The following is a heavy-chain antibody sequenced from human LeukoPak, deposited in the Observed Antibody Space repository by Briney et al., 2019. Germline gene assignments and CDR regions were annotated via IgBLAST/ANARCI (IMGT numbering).Heavy chain of an antibody. Sequence: GGSLRLSRAASGFTFSSYSMNWVRQAPGKGLEWVSAISGSGGSTYYADSVKGRFTISRDNSKNTLYLQMNSLRAEDTAVYYCAGSGYYYGYFDYWGQGTLVTVSS. J-gene: IGHJ4*02. CDR1: GFTFSSYS. CDR2: ISGSGGST. CDR3: AGSGYYYGYFDY. D-gene: IGHD3-22*01. V-gene: IGHV3-23*01.